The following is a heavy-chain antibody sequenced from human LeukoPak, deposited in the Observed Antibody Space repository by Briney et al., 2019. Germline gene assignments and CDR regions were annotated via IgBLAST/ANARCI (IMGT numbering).Heavy chain of an antibody. CDR3: ARELGGLRYSGYDRNYYGMDV. CDR2: INPNSRGT. D-gene: IGHD5-12*01. J-gene: IGHJ6*02. CDR1: GYTFTGYY. V-gene: IGHV1-2*02. Sequence: ASVKVSCKASGYTFTGYYMHWVRQAPGQGLEWMGWINPNSRGTNYAQKFQGRVTMTRDTSISTAYMELSRLRSDDTAVYYCARELGGLRYSGYDRNYYGMDVWGQGTTVTVSS.